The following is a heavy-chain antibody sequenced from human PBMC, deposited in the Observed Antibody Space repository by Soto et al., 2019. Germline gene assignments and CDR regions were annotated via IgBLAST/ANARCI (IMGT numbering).Heavy chain of an antibody. Sequence: VGSLILSFAASGFTFSSYAMSWVRQAPGMGMEWVSAISGSGGSTYYADSVKGRVTISRDNSKSTLYLQMNSLKAKDTAVYYCAKELHYDSSGYYFPYYFDYWAQGTLVTVSS. V-gene: IGHV3-23*01. D-gene: IGHD3-22*01. CDR1: GFTFSSYA. J-gene: IGHJ4*02. CDR3: AKELHYDSSGYYFPYYFDY. CDR2: ISGSGGST.